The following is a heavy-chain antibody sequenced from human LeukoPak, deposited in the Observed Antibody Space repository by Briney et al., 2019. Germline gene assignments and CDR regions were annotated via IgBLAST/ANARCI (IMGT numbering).Heavy chain of an antibody. CDR1: GFTFSDYY. CDR3: ARVSWNPNWFDP. Sequence: PGGSLRLSCAASGFTFSDYYMSWIRQAPGKGLEWVSYISSSGSTIYYADSVKGRFTISRDNAKNSLYLRMNSLRAEDTAVYYCARVSWNPNWFDPWGQGTLVTVSS. D-gene: IGHD1-1*01. V-gene: IGHV3-11*01. J-gene: IGHJ5*02. CDR2: ISSSGSTI.